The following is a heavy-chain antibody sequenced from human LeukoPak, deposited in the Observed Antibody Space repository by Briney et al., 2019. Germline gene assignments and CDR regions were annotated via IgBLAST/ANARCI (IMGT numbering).Heavy chain of an antibody. CDR2: INSDGSST. J-gene: IGHJ4*02. D-gene: IGHD5-12*01. V-gene: IGHV3-74*03. Sequence: GGSLRLSCEATGFTFSSYWMHWVRQVPGEGLVWVSRINSDGSSTTYADSVKGRFTISRDNAKNTLNLQMNSLRVEDTAVYYCAREGRVTGYDFDYWGQGTLVTVSS. CDR3: AREGRVTGYDFDY. CDR1: GFTFSSYW.